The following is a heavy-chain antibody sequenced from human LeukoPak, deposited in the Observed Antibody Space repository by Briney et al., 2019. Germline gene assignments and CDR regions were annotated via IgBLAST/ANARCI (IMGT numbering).Heavy chain of an antibody. V-gene: IGHV4-31*03. CDR3: ARVGYSGYDTYYYYYYGMDV. CDR1: GGSISSGGYY. J-gene: IGHJ6*02. Sequence: SETLSLTCTVSGGSISSGGYYWRWIRQHPGKGLEWIGYIYYSGSTYYNPSLKSRVTISVDTSKNQFSLKLSSVTAADTAVYYCARVGYSGYDTYYYYYYGMDVWGQGTTVTVSS. CDR2: IYYSGST. D-gene: IGHD5-12*01.